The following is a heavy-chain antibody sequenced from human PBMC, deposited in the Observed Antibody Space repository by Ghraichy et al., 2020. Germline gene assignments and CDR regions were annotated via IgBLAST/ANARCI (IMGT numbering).Heavy chain of an antibody. V-gene: IGHV2-26*01. Sequence: SGPTLVKPTETLTLTCTVSGFSLSNARMGVSWIRQPPGKALEWLAHIFSNDEKSYSTSLKSRLTISQDTSKSQVVLTITNMDPVDTATYYWARTPEMTTDYYFDYWGQGTLVTVSS. CDR2: IFSNDEK. J-gene: IGHJ4*02. CDR3: ARTPEMTTDYYFDY. D-gene: IGHD4-17*01. CDR1: GFSLSNARMG.